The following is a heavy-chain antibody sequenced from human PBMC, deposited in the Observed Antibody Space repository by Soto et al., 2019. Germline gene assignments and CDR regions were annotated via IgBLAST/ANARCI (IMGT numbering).Heavy chain of an antibody. CDR2: IYPGDSDT. D-gene: IGHD2-15*01. Sequence: GESLKISCKGSGYSFTSYWIGWVRQMPGKGLEWMGIIYPGDSDTRYSPSFQGQVTISADKSISTAYLQWSSLKASDTGMYYCARIYCSGGSCYSEIFDYYYMDVWGKGTTVTVSS. J-gene: IGHJ6*03. V-gene: IGHV5-51*01. CDR1: GYSFTSYW. CDR3: ARIYCSGGSCYSEIFDYYYMDV.